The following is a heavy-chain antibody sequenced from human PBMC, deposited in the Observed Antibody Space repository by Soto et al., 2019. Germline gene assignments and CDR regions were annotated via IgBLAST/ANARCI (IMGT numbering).Heavy chain of an antibody. J-gene: IGHJ4*02. CDR1: DGSIIGGGYY. V-gene: IGHV4-30-4*08. D-gene: IGHD3-3*01. CDR2: IYYSGST. CDR3: ARDRVEWFAASYSAY. Sequence: YAVADGSIIGGGYYWSWISQPPGKGLEWIGYIYYSGSTYYNPSLKSRVTISVDTSKNQFSLKLSSVTAADTAVYYCARDRVEWFAASYSAYWGQGTPVTVSS.